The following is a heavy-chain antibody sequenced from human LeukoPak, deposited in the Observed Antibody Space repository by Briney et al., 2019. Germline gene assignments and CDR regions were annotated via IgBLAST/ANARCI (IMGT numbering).Heavy chain of an antibody. CDR3: AKYGSGWYGIDY. CDR2: ISCSGGST. V-gene: IGHV3-23*01. CDR1: GLTFSSYA. D-gene: IGHD6-19*01. J-gene: IGHJ4*02. Sequence: PGGSLRLSCAASGLTFSSYAMSWVRQAPGKGLEWVSAISCSGGSTYYADSVKGRFTISRDNSKNTLYLQMNSLRAEDTAVYYCAKYGSGWYGIDYWGQGTLVTVSS.